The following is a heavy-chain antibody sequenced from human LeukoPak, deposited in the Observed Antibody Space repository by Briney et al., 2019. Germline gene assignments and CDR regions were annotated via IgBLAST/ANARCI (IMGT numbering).Heavy chain of an antibody. D-gene: IGHD2-2*03. CDR2: TSGSGGST. J-gene: IGHJ4*02. V-gene: IGHV3-23*01. Sequence: GGSLRLSCAASGFTFSSYAMSWVRQAPGKGLEWVSATSGSGGSTYYADSVKGRFTISRDNSKNTLYLQMNSLRAEDTAVYYCAKDGYCSSTSCYNYYFDYWGQGTLVTVSS. CDR3: AKDGYCSSTSCYNYYFDY. CDR1: GFTFSSYA.